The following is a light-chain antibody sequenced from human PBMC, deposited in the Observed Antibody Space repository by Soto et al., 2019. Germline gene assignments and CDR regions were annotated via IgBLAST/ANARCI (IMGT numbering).Light chain of an antibody. CDR3: QQSFRTPLT. V-gene: IGKV1-39*01. CDR2: GAS. J-gene: IGKJ4*01. CDR1: QDIIKY. Sequence: IQMTQSPSSLSASVGDRVTINCRASQDIIKYLHWYQQKSGEAPKLLIYGASIFQGGVPARFLGSGSGTHFTLTISSLQPEDFAAYDCQQSFRTPLTFGGGTKVEIK.